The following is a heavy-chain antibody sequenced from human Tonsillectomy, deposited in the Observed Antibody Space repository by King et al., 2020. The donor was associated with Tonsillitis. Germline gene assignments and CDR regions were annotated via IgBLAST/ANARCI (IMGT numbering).Heavy chain of an antibody. CDR3: ARDPGKMAAYYFDY. CDR2: INPNNADT. D-gene: IGHD5-24*01. Sequence: QLVQSGAEVTKPGASVKVSCKASGYIFTGYYVHWVRQAPGQGLEWMGWINPNNADTVYAQKFRGKVTMTSNTSISTAYMELNSLRSDDTAVYYCARDPGKMAAYYFDYWGQGTLVTVSS. J-gene: IGHJ4*01. V-gene: IGHV1-2*02. CDR1: GYIFTGYY.